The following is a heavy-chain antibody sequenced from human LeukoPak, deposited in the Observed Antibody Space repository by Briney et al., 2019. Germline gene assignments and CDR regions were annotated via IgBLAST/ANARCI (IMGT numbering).Heavy chain of an antibody. D-gene: IGHD6-19*01. CDR1: GYTFTGYY. CDR3: ARDSGRGVAGNLDY. Sequence: SVNVSCKASGYTFTGYYMHWVRQAPGQGLEWMGGIIPIFGTANYAQKFQGRVTITADESTSTAYMELSSLRSEDTAVYYCARDSGRGVAGNLDYWGQGTLVTVSS. V-gene: IGHV1-69*13. J-gene: IGHJ4*02. CDR2: IIPIFGTA.